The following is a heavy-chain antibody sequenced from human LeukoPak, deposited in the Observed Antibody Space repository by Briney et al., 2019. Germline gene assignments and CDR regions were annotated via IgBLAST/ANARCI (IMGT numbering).Heavy chain of an antibody. CDR2: IYYGGST. V-gene: IGHV4-39*01. J-gene: IGHJ4*02. CDR3: ARKTAALDY. CDR1: GGSISSSSYY. Sequence: SETLSLTCTVSGGSISSSSYYWGWIRQPPGKGLEWIGSIYYGGSTYYNPSLKSRVTISVDTSKNQFSLKLSSVTAADTAVYYCARKTAALDYWGQGTLVTVSS. D-gene: IGHD6-25*01.